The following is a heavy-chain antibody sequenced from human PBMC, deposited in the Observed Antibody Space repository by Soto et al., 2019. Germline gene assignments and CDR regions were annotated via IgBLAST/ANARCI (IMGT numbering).Heavy chain of an antibody. CDR1: GGSIISGGYY. Sequence: SETLSLTCTVSGGSIISGGYYWILIRQHPGKGLEWIGYIYYSGSTYYNPSLKSRVTISVDTSKNQFSLKLSSVTAADTAVYCCARDQGGDFSFDYWGPGTLVTVSS. J-gene: IGHJ4*02. D-gene: IGHD2-21*01. V-gene: IGHV4-31*03. CDR3: ARDQGGDFSFDY. CDR2: IYYSGST.